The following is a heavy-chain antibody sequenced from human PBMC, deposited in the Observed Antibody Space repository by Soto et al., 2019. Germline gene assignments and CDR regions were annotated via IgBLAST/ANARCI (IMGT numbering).Heavy chain of an antibody. V-gene: IGHV3-48*01. Sequence: PGGSLRLSCAASGFTFSSYSMNWVRQAPGKGLEWVSYISSSSSTLYYADSVKGRFTISRDNAKNSLYLQMNSLRAGDTAVYYCARNGQYSSSWYNNWFDPWGQGTLVTVSS. CDR1: GFTFSSYS. J-gene: IGHJ5*02. CDR2: ISSSSSTL. CDR3: ARNGQYSSSWYNNWFDP. D-gene: IGHD6-13*01.